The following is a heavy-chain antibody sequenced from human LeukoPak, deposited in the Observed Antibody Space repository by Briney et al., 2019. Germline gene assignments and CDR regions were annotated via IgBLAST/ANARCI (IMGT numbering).Heavy chain of an antibody. CDR1: GGSISSYY. Sequence: SETLSLTCTVSGGSISSYYWSWIRQPPGKRLEWIGYIYYSGSTNYNPSLKSRVTISVDTSKNQFSLKLSSVTAADTAVYYCGRDLVFDIWGQGTMVTVSS. CDR2: IYYSGST. J-gene: IGHJ3*02. V-gene: IGHV4-59*01. CDR3: GRDLVFDI.